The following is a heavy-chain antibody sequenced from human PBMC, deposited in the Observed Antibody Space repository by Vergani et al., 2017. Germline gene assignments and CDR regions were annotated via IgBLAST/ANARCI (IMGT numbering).Heavy chain of an antibody. CDR2: ISYDGTQK. CDR3: ATKSCSTPGCQIGYFRE. Sequence: QVHLVESGGGVVQPGRSLRLSCVVSGFTSSYYGMHWVRQAPGKGLEWVAVISYDGTQKYYADSVKGRFTISRDYSKSTLYLQMNSLRTEDTAVYYCATKSCSTPGCQIGYFREWGQGTLVTVSS. CDR1: GFTSSYYG. V-gene: IGHV3-30*03. J-gene: IGHJ1*01. D-gene: IGHD2-2*01.